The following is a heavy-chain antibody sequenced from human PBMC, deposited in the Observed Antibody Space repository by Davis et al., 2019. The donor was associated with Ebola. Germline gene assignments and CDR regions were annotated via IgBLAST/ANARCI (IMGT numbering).Heavy chain of an antibody. D-gene: IGHD2-21*01. CDR2: MNPKSGNR. CDR3: ARPIPWFDP. CDR1: GGTFSSYA. V-gene: IGHV1-8*02. Sequence: ASVKVSCKASGGTFSSYAISWVRQATGQGLEWMGWMNPKSGNRGYAEKFQGRVTMTRDTSISTAYMELRSLRSDDTAVYYCARPIPWFDPWGQGTLVTVSS. J-gene: IGHJ5*02.